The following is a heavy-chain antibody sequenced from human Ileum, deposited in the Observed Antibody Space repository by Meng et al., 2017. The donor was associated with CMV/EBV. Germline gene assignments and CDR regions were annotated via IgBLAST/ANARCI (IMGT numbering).Heavy chain of an antibody. CDR1: GASFSGYF. J-gene: IGHJ5*02. CDR2: INHIGST. CDR3: ARDYRAPYYYGSGGGFDL. V-gene: IGHV4-34*01. Sequence: SETLSLTCAVSGASFSGYFWSWIRQSPGKGLEWIGEINHIGSTNYNPSLESRVTISVDTSKIQFSLNLNSVTAADTATYYCARDYRAPYYYGSGGGFDLWGQGTMVTVSS. D-gene: IGHD3-10*01.